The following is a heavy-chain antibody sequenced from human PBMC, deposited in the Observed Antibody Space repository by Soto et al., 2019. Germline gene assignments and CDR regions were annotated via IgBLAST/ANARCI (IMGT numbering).Heavy chain of an antibody. D-gene: IGHD3-10*01. Sequence: SETLSLTCTVSGDSISGYSWSWIRQPPGKGPEWIGYLSYSESTTSTPSLKSRVTISVGTSKNQFSLELSSVTAADTAVYFCARDGGTYLTRYFDSWGQGALVTVSS. V-gene: IGHV4-59*01. CDR3: ARDGGTYLTRYFDS. CDR2: LSYSEST. J-gene: IGHJ4*02. CDR1: GDSISGYS.